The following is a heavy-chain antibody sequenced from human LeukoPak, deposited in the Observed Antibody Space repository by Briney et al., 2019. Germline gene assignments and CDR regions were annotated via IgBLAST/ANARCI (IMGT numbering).Heavy chain of an antibody. CDR1: GYTFTGYY. J-gene: IGHJ5*02. CDR2: MNPNSGDT. D-gene: IGHD6-13*01. Sequence: ASVKVSCKASGYTFTGYYMHWVRQATGLGLEWMGWMNPNSGDTGYAQKFQGRVTMTRDTSISTAYMELSSLTSEDTAVYYCARGYSSSWSNWFDPWGQGTLVTVSS. V-gene: IGHV1-8*02. CDR3: ARGYSSSWSNWFDP.